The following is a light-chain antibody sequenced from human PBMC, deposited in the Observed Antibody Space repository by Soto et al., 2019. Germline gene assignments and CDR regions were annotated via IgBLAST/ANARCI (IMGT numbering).Light chain of an antibody. V-gene: IGKV1-33*01. CDR1: QDISKF. CDR2: DAS. J-gene: IGKJ1*01. Sequence: DIQMTQSPSSLSASIGDRVSFTCQASQDISKFLNWYQHKPGQAPSLLIYDASKSQFGVPSRFSGSGSGTEFTLTISSLQPDDFATYVCQQYVKYPVTFGQGTKVDIK. CDR3: QQYVKYPVT.